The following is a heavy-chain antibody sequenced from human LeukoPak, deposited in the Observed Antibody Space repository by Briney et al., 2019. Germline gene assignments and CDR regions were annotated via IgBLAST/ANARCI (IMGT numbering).Heavy chain of an antibody. V-gene: IGHV3-30*02. CDR1: GFTFRSYG. CDR2: VRYDESNK. J-gene: IGHJ5*02. Sequence: GGSLRLSCAAPGFTFRSYGMHWVRQAPGKGLEWVAFVRYDESNKYYANSVKGRFTISRDNSKNTLYLQLNSLRPEDTSVYYCAIDWSYCSSTNCPWGQGTLVTVSS. CDR3: AIDWSYCSSTNCP. D-gene: IGHD2-2*01.